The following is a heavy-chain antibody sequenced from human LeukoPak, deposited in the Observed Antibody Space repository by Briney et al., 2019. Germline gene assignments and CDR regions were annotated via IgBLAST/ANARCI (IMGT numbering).Heavy chain of an antibody. Sequence: GGSLRLSCAASGFTFSSYEMNWVRQAPGKGLEWVSYISSSGSTIYYADSVKGRFTISRDNAKNSLYLQMNSLRAEDTAVYYCASRRTYYDILTGPNVLDYWGQGTLVTVSS. CDR2: ISSSGSTI. D-gene: IGHD3-9*01. J-gene: IGHJ4*02. CDR3: ASRRTYYDILTGPNVLDY. V-gene: IGHV3-48*03. CDR1: GFTFSSYE.